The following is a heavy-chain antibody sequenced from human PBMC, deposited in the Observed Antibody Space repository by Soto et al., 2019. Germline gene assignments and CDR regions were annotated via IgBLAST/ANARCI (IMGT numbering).Heavy chain of an antibody. D-gene: IGHD2-2*01. CDR2: ISGGGDAT. J-gene: IGHJ2*01. CDR1: GFTVINYA. Sequence: EVQLLESGGGLVQPGGSLRLSCAGSGFTVINYAMNWVRQAPGKGLEWVSSISGGGDATFFADSVRGRFTISRDNSKNTVTLQMNSLGVDDTAVYYCARKILGSTSRPNYWYFDLWGRGTLVTVSS. CDR3: ARKILGSTSRPNYWYFDL. V-gene: IGHV3-23*01.